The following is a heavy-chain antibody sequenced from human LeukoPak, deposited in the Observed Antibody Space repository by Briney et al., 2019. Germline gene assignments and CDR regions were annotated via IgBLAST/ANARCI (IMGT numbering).Heavy chain of an antibody. D-gene: IGHD4-11*01. Sequence: GGSLRLSCAASGFTFSSYGMHWVRQAPGKGLEWVAVIWYDGSNKYYADSVKGRFTISRDNSKNTLYLQMNSLRAEDTAVYYCATTVTHRTFDYWGQGTLVTVSS. CDR1: GFTFSSYG. J-gene: IGHJ4*02. CDR3: ATTVTHRTFDY. V-gene: IGHV3-33*01. CDR2: IWYDGSNK.